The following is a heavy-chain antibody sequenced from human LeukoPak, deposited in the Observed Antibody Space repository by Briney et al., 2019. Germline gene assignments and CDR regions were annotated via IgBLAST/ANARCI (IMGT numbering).Heavy chain of an antibody. J-gene: IGHJ5*02. CDR3: ARVEYYDFWSGYYPYNWFDP. Sequence: SETLSLTCAVYGGSFSSYYWSWIRQPPGKGLEWIGYIYYSGSTNYNPSLKSRVTISVDTSKNQFSLKLSSVTAADTAVYYCARVEYYDFWSGYYPYNWFDPWGQGTLVTVSS. D-gene: IGHD3-3*01. V-gene: IGHV4-59*01. CDR2: IYYSGST. CDR1: GGSFSSYY.